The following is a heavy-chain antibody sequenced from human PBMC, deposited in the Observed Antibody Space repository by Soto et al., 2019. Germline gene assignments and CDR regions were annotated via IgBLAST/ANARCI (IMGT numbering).Heavy chain of an antibody. D-gene: IGHD3-3*01. J-gene: IGHJ6*01. Sequence: WETLSLTCTVSGGSISRYYWSWILQPPGKGLEWIGYIYYSGSTNYNPSLKSRVTISVDTSKNQFSLKLSSVTAADTAVYYCATLRFLAWRDGMDVWGQGTTVTVSS. CDR1: GGSISRYY. V-gene: IGHV4-59*01. CDR3: ATLRFLAWRDGMDV. CDR2: IYYSGST.